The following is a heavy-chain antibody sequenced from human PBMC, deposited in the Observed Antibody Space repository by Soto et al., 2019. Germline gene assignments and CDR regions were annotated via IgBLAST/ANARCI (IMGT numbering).Heavy chain of an antibody. CDR2: ISSSSSTI. J-gene: IGHJ4*02. CDR1: GFTFSSYS. D-gene: IGHD5-12*01. V-gene: IGHV3-48*02. Sequence: GGSLRLSCAASGFTFSSYSMNWVRQAPGKGLEWVSYISSSSSTIYYADSVKGRFTISRDNAKNSLYLQMNSLRDEDTAVYYCARIDQSPGDGYHYYFDYWGQGTLVTVSS. CDR3: ARIDQSPGDGYHYYFDY.